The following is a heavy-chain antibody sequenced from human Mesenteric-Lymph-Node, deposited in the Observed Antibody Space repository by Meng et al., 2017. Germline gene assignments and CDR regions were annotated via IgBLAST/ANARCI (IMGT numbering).Heavy chain of an antibody. CDR3: ARDPTGGEDHQRV. V-gene: IGHV4-4*02. D-gene: IGHD1-14*01. CDR2: IYHSGIT. J-gene: IGHJ4*02. CDR1: GGYISSSNW. Sequence: QVLLQESGPGLVKPAGTLSLTCAVSGGYISSSNWWSWVRQPPGKGLEWIGKIYHSGITIYNPSLKSRVTMSVDNSKNQFSLKLNSMTAADTAVYYCARDPTGGEDHQRVWGQGTLVTVSS.